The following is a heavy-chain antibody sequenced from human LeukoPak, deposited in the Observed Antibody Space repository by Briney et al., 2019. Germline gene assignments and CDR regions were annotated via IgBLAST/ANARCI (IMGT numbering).Heavy chain of an antibody. J-gene: IGHJ4*02. CDR3: AREGYSSTWYGVYFDC. D-gene: IGHD6-13*01. V-gene: IGHV3-7*01. CDR2: IKQGGTEK. Sequence: GGSLRLSCAASGFTFTTYWMSWVRQAPGKGLEWVANIKQGGTEKYYVDSVKGRFTISRDNAKDSLSLQMNSLRADDTAVYYCAREGYSSTWYGVYFDCWGQGTLVTVSS. CDR1: GFTFTTYW.